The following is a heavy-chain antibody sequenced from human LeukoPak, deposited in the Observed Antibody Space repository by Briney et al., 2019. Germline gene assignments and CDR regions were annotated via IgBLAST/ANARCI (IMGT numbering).Heavy chain of an antibody. CDR3: ARDRGIAVAGTWDY. J-gene: IGHJ4*02. Sequence: GGSLRLSCAASGFTFSNYWMHWVRQPPGKGLEWVSSISSSSSYIYYADSVKGRFTISRDNAKNSLYLQMNSLRAEDTAVYYCARDRGIAVAGTWDYWGQGTLVTVSS. CDR2: ISSSSSYI. CDR1: GFTFSNYW. V-gene: IGHV3-21*01. D-gene: IGHD6-19*01.